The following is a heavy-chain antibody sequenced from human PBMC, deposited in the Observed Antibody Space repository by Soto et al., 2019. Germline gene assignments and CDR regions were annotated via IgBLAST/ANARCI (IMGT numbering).Heavy chain of an antibody. CDR1: GGSFSGYY. Sequence: QVQLQQWGAGPLRPLETLSLTCGVSGGSFSGYYWAWIRQSPGKGLEWIGEINDRGSINYNPSLKSRVSSSVDTSKHHHSLNLRSVTAADTAVYYCARESHDILTGPPWVWYFDLWGRGTLVTVSS. CDR3: ARESHDILTGPPWVWYFDL. V-gene: IGHV4-34*01. CDR2: INDRGSI. J-gene: IGHJ2*01. D-gene: IGHD3-9*01.